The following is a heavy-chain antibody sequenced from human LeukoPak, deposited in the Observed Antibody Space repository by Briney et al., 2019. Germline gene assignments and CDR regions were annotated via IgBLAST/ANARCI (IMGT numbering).Heavy chain of an antibody. D-gene: IGHD3/OR15-3a*01. CDR3: ARVTSRFWTGYYDPFDI. CDR1: GYTFTSYD. CDR2: MNPNSGNT. V-gene: IGHV1-8*01. Sequence: GASVKVSCKASGYTFTSYDINWVRQATGQGLEWMGWMNPNSGNTGYAQKFQGRVTMTRNTSISTAYMELSSLRSEDTAVYYCARVTSRFWTGYYDPFDIWGQGTMVTVSS. J-gene: IGHJ3*02.